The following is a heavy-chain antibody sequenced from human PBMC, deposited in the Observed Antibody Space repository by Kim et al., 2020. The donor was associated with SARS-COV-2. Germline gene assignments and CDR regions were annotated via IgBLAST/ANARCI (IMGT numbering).Heavy chain of an antibody. Sequence: SETLSLTCAVYGGSFSGYYWSWIRQPPGKGLEWIGEINHSGSTNYNPSLKSRVTISVDTSKNQFSLKLSSVTAADTAVYYCARGKPSSGWLSLRSWFDPWGQGTLVTVSS. J-gene: IGHJ5*02. CDR3: ARGKPSSGWLSLRSWFDP. CDR1: GGSFSGYY. CDR2: INHSGST. D-gene: IGHD6-19*01. V-gene: IGHV4-34*01.